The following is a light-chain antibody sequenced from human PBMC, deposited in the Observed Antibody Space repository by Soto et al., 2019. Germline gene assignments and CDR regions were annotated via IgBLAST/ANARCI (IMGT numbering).Light chain of an antibody. CDR3: QHLAGT. Sequence: EIVLTQSPATLSLSPGERATLSCRASQSVSSYLAWYQQKPGQAPRLLIYDASNRATGIPARFSGSGSGTDFTLTISSLEPEDFATYYCQHLAGTFGQGTKLAMK. CDR2: DAS. V-gene: IGKV3-11*01. J-gene: IGKJ2*01. CDR1: QSVSSY.